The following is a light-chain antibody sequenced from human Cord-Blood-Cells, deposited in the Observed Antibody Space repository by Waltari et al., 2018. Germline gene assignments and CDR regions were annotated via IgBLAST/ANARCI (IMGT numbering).Light chain of an antibody. CDR1: QSLLHSNGYNY. CDR3: MQALQTPPFT. CDR2: LGS. Sequence: IVMTQSPLSLPFTPGEPASISCRSSQSLLHSNGYNYLDWYLQKPGQSPQLLIYLGSNRASGVPDRFSGSGSGTDFTLKISRVEAEDVGVYYCMQALQTPPFTFGPGTKVDIK. V-gene: IGKV2-28*01. J-gene: IGKJ3*01.